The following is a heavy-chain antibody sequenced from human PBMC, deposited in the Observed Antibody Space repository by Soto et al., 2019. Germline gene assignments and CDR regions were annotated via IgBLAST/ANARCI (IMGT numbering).Heavy chain of an antibody. Sequence: PGGSLRLSCAASGFTFSSYGMHWVRQAPGKGLEWVAVISYDGSNKYYADSVKGRFTISRDNSKNTLYLQMNSLRAEDTAVYYCAKVPQDYGDSQDAFDIWGQGTMVTVS. CDR1: GFTFSSYG. CDR2: ISYDGSNK. D-gene: IGHD4-17*01. J-gene: IGHJ3*02. V-gene: IGHV3-30*18. CDR3: AKVPQDYGDSQDAFDI.